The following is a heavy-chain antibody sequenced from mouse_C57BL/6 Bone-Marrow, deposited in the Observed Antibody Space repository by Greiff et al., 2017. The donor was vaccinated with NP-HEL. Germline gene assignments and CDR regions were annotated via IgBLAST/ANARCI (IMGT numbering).Heavy chain of an antibody. Sequence: EVKLQESGGGLVKPGGSLKLSCAASGFTFSDYGMHWVRQAPEKGLEWVAYISSGSSTIYYADTVKGRFTISRDNAKNTLFLQMTSLRSEDTAMYYCARRATVVPYWYFDVWGTGTTVTVSS. CDR2: ISSGSSTI. D-gene: IGHD1-1*01. CDR3: ARRATVVPYWYFDV. J-gene: IGHJ1*03. V-gene: IGHV5-17*01. CDR1: GFTFSDYG.